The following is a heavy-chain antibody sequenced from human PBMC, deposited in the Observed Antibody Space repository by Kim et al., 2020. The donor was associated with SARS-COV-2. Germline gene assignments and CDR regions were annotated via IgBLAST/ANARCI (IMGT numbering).Heavy chain of an antibody. CDR2: INHSGST. CDR3: ARGGRSIAAAGRFDY. D-gene: IGHD6-13*01. CDR1: GGSFSGYY. V-gene: IGHV4-34*01. J-gene: IGHJ4*02. Sequence: SETLSLTCAVYGGSFSGYYWSWIRQPPGKGLEWIGEINHSGSTNYNPSLKSRVTISVDTSKNQFSLKLSSVTAADTAVYYCARGGRSIAAAGRFDYWGQGTLVTVSS.